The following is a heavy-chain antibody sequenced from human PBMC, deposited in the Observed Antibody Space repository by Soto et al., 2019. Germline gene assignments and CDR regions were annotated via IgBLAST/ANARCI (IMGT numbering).Heavy chain of an antibody. CDR2: IGGSGSSA. V-gene: IGHV3-23*01. CDR1: GFTFKNFA. D-gene: IGHD3-10*01. CDR3: AKDAVAYNGEWDWFDL. Sequence: EVQLLESGGGLVQPGGSLRRSWEASGFTFKNFAVSWVRQAPGKGMEWVSAIGGSGSSANYADSVKGRFTVSRDDSKSTLYLQMSGLRVDDTALYYCAKDAVAYNGEWDWFDLWGQGTLVTVSS. J-gene: IGHJ5*02.